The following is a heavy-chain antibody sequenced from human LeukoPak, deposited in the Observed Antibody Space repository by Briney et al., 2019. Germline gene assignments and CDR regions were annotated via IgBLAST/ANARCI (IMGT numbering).Heavy chain of an antibody. D-gene: IGHD4-17*01. CDR2: ISKSGGST. CDR3: AKGAVTTPFDY. CDR1: GFTFSSYA. J-gene: IGHJ4*02. V-gene: IGHV3-23*01. Sequence: EPGGSLRLSCAASGFTFSSYAMSWVRQAPGKGLEWVSAISKSGGSTNYADSVKGRFTISRDNSKNTLYLEMSSLRAEDTAAFYCAKGAVTTPFDYWGQGTLVTVSS.